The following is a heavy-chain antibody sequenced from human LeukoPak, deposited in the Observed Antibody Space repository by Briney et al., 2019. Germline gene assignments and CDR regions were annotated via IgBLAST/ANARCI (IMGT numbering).Heavy chain of an antibody. D-gene: IGHD4-17*01. V-gene: IGHV4-34*01. J-gene: IGHJ6*02. Sequence: PSETLSLTCAVYGGSFSGYYWSWIRQPPGKGLEWIGEINHSGSTNYNPSLKSRVTISVDTSKNQFSLKLSSVTAADTAVYYCARDRTVTTNYYYGMDVWGQGTTVTVSS. CDR3: ARDRTVTTNYYYGMDV. CDR1: GGSFSGYY. CDR2: INHSGST.